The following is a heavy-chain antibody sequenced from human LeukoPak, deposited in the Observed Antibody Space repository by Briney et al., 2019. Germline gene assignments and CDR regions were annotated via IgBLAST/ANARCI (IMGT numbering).Heavy chain of an antibody. V-gene: IGHV4-34*01. CDR1: GGSFSGYY. CDR3: ARKSASSAAFDI. Sequence: SETLSLTCAVYGGSFSGYYWSWIRQPPGKGLEWIGEINHSGSTNYNPSLKGRVTISVDTSKNQFSLKLSSVTAADTAVYYCARKSASSAAFDIWGQGTMVTVSS. D-gene: IGHD6-6*01. CDR2: INHSGST. J-gene: IGHJ3*02.